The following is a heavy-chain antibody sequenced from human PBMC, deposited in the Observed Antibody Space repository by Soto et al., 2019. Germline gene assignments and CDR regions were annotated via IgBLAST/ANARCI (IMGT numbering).Heavy chain of an antibody. CDR3: ARGRAITGTMTS. CDR1: GSTFTSYD. Sequence: QVQLVQSGAEVKKPGASVKVSCKASGSTFTSYDINWVRQATGQGLEWMGWMNPNTGNTGYAQKFQGRVTMTRNTSISTAYMELSSLRSEDTAVYYCARGRAITGTMTSWGQGTLVTVSS. CDR2: MNPNTGNT. V-gene: IGHV1-8*01. J-gene: IGHJ5*02. D-gene: IGHD1-20*01.